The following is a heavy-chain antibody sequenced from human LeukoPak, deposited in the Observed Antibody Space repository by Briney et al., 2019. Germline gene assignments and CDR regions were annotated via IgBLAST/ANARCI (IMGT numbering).Heavy chain of an antibody. J-gene: IGHJ4*02. Sequence: ASVKVSCKASGGTFSSYAIRWVRQAPGQGLEWMGWINPNSGGTNYAQKFQGRVTMTRDTSISTAYMELSRLRSDDTAVYYCARVFSSGYHNDYWGQGTLVTVSS. CDR3: ARVFSSGYHNDY. V-gene: IGHV1-2*02. D-gene: IGHD3-22*01. CDR1: GGTFSSYA. CDR2: INPNSGGT.